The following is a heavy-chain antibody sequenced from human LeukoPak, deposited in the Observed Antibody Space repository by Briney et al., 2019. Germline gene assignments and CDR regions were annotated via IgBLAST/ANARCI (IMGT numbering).Heavy chain of an antibody. CDR1: GGSISSGDYY. J-gene: IGHJ3*02. V-gene: IGHV4-30-4*01. CDR2: NYYSGST. Sequence: SETLSLTCTVSGGSISSGDYYWRWIRQPPGEGLEWIGYNYYSGSTYYNPSLKSRVTISVDTSKNQFSLKLSSVTAADTAVYYCATCRGVDAFDIGGQGTMVTVSS. CDR3: ATCRGVDAFDI. D-gene: IGHD3-10*01.